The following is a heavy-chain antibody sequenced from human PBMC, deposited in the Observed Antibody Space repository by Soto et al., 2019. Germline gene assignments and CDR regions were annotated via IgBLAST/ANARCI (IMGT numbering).Heavy chain of an antibody. V-gene: IGHV3-7*03. D-gene: IGHD2-2*01. CDR2: IKFDGMEK. CDR3: VKDGGYCSSATCYSPRNHYFDA. J-gene: IGHJ5*02. Sequence: GGSLRLSCAASGFDCSGYWMSWVRQAPGKGPEWVANIKFDGMEKQYVDSVKGRFTICRANARKSVFLQMNSLRAGDTAVYYCVKDGGYCSSATCYSPRNHYFDAWGQGTLVTVSS. CDR1: GFDCSGYW.